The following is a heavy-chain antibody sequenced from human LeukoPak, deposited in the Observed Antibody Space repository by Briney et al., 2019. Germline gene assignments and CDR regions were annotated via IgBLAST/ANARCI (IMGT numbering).Heavy chain of an antibody. CDR3: ARDRPGGGINGMDV. CDR1: GFIFSNHG. D-gene: IGHD3-16*01. CDR2: IWYDGSIK. Sequence: GGSLRLSCAASGFIFSNHGMHWVRQAPGKGLEWVAFIWYDGSIKYYADSVKGRFSTSRDNSKNTVDLQMNSRRVEDTAVYYCARDRPGGGINGMDVWGQGTTVTVSS. V-gene: IGHV3-33*01. J-gene: IGHJ6*02.